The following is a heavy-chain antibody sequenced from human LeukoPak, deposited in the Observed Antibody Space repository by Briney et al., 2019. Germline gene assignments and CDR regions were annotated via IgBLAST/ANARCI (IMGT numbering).Heavy chain of an antibody. CDR2: ISGSGGST. V-gene: IGHV3-23*01. D-gene: IGHD6-19*01. J-gene: IGHJ4*02. Sequence: GGSLRLSCAASGFTFSSSAMSWVRQAPGKGLEWVSVISGSGGSTYYADSVKGRFTISRDNSKNTLYLQMYSLRAEDTAVYYCAKSTSGLYNFDYWGQGTLVTVSS. CDR1: GFTFSSSA. CDR3: AKSTSGLYNFDY.